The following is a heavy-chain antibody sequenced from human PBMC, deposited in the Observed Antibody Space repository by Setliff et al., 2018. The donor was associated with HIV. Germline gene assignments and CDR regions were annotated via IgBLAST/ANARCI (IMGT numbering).Heavy chain of an antibody. CDR2: INHSGRT. V-gene: IGHV4-34*01. CDR3: ARVSITYWYSIPTFYYYYMDV. D-gene: IGHD2-15*01. J-gene: IGHJ6*03. Sequence: SETLSLTCAVSGGSFSGYHWNWIRQPPGKGLEWIGEINHSGRTNYNPSLKSRVTISVDTSKNQFSLKLRSVTAADTAMYYCARVSITYWYSIPTFYYYYMDVWGKGTKVTVSS. CDR1: GGSFSGYH.